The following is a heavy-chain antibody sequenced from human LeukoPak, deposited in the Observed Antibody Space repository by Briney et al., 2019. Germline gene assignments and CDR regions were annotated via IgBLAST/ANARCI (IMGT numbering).Heavy chain of an antibody. V-gene: IGHV3-21*04. D-gene: IGHD5-12*01. Sequence: GGSLRLSCAASGFTFSSYAMSWVRQAPGKGLEWVSSISSSGSYIYYADSVEGRFTISRDNAKNSLYLQMNSLRAEDTAVYYCAKSRTAVATIRYFDYWGQGTLVTVSS. CDR3: AKSRTAVATIRYFDY. CDR2: ISSSGSYI. CDR1: GFTFSSYA. J-gene: IGHJ4*02.